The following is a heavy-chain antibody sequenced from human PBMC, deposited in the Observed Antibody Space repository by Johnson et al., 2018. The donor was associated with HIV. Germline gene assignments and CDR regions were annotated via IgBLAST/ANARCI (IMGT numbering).Heavy chain of an antibody. CDR1: GFTFDDYG. CDR3: AKGGGLLSAFDI. Sequence: VQLVESGGGVVRPGGSLRLSCAASGFTFDDYGMSWVRQGPGKRLEWVSGIKWSGGSTGYADSVKGRFTISRDNAKKSLYLQMNSLRAEDTAVYYCAKGGGLLSAFDIWGQGTMVTVSS. CDR2: IKWSGGST. J-gene: IGHJ3*02. D-gene: IGHD2-2*01. V-gene: IGHV3-20*04.